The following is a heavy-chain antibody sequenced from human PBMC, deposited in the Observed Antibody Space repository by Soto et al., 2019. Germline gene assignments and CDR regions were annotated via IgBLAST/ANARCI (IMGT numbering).Heavy chain of an antibody. CDR3: ARDLTTSSTDGPLEP. D-gene: IGHD1-1*01. CDR1: GGSMSRYY. J-gene: IGHJ5*02. Sequence: SETLSLTCTVSGGSMSRYYWTWIRQPPGKGLEWIGNIHYTGSTNYNPSLKSRVTILLGTSTSQFSLKVSSVTAADTAVYSCARDLTTSSTDGPLEPWGHGTLVTVSS. V-gene: IGHV4-59*01. CDR2: IHYTGST.